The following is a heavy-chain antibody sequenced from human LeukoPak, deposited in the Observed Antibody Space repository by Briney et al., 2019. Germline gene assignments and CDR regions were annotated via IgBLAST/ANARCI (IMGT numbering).Heavy chain of an antibody. J-gene: IGHJ1*01. V-gene: IGHV4-34*01. Sequence: TPSETLSLTCAVYGGSFSGYYWSWIRQPPGKGLEWIGEINHSGSTNYNPSLKSRVTISVDTSKNQFSLKLSSVTAADTAVYYCARGRQTYYYDSSGSFQHWGQGTLVTVSS. CDR1: GGSFSGYY. CDR2: INHSGST. CDR3: ARGRQTYYYDSSGSFQH. D-gene: IGHD3-22*01.